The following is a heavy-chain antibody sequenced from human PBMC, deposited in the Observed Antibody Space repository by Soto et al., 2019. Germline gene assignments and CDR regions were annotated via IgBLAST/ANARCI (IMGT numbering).Heavy chain of an antibody. Sequence: QITLRESGPTRVRPTQTLSLTCTFSGFSLHTSGVGVGWIRQPPGKALEWLAVIYWDDDKRYSPSLKTRLSIGKDPYQNQLVLIMTNMDPVDTATYYCAYRALYSGSYWDGGYFDSWGQGTLITVSS. CDR3: AYRALYSGSYWDGGYFDS. CDR2: IYWDDDK. D-gene: IGHD1-26*01. V-gene: IGHV2-5*02. J-gene: IGHJ4*02. CDR1: GFSLHTSGVG.